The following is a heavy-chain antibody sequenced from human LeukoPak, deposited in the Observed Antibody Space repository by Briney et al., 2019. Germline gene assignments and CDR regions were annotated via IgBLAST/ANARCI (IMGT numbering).Heavy chain of an antibody. Sequence: GGSLILSCAASGFTFSSNWMYWVRQAPGKGLVWVSRINSDGSTTSYVDSVKGRFTTSRDNAKSTLYLQMNSLRAEDTAVYYCARGGPIDYWGQGTLVTVSS. CDR3: ARGGPIDY. CDR2: INSDGSTT. CDR1: GFTFSSNW. J-gene: IGHJ4*02. V-gene: IGHV3-74*01.